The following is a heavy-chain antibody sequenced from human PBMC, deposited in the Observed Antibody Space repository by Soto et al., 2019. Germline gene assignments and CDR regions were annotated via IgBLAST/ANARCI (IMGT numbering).Heavy chain of an antibody. J-gene: IGHJ6*02. D-gene: IGHD3-22*01. CDR2: TIPMFGTP. Sequence: QVQLVQAGAEMQQPGASVRVSCKASGGTFSKYAFSWVRQAPGQGLEWLGGTIPMFGTPNYAQKSQGRVAISADESTATVYMELSSLRSEDTAVYFCASPLRDRNYYYGMAVWGQGTTVTVSS. V-gene: IGHV1-69*01. CDR3: ASPLRDRNYYYGMAV. CDR1: GGTFSKYA.